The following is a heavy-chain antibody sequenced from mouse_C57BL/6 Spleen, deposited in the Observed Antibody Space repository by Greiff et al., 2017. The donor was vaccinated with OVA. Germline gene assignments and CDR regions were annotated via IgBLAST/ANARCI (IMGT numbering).Heavy chain of an antibody. CDR3: ARGYSNYEGLFAY. D-gene: IGHD2-5*01. J-gene: IGHJ3*01. CDR1: GFTFSDYG. Sequence: EVKLVESGGGLVKPGGSLKLSCAASGFTFSDYGMHWVRQAPEKGLEWVAYISSGSSTIYYADTVKGRFTISRDNAKNTLFMQMTSLRSEDTAMYYCARGYSNYEGLFAYWGQGTLVTVSA. CDR2: ISSGSSTI. V-gene: IGHV5-17*01.